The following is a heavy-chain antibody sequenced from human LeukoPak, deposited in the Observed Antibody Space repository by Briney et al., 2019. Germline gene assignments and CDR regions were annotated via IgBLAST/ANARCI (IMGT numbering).Heavy chain of an antibody. CDR1: GFTFSSYA. Sequence: PGGSLRLSCAASGFTFSSYAMHWVRQAPGKGLEWVAVISHDGSNKYYADSVKGRFTISRDNSKNTLYLQMNSLRAEDTAVYYCARDLVPAASQYYFDYWGQGTLVTVSS. D-gene: IGHD2-2*01. J-gene: IGHJ4*02. CDR2: ISHDGSNK. CDR3: ARDLVPAASQYYFDY. V-gene: IGHV3-30*04.